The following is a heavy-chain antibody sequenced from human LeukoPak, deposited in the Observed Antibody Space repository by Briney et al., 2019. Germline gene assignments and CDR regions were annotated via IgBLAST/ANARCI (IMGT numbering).Heavy chain of an antibody. J-gene: IGHJ6*03. Sequence: ASVKVSCKASGDTFINDYIHWVRQAPGQGLEWMGVSNPGGGATTYAQKFQGRVTMTRDMSTSTVYMELRSLRSADTAVYYCARGNDGWPHYYNYFMDVWGKGTTVTVSS. V-gene: IGHV1-46*01. CDR2: SNPGGGAT. CDR3: ARGNDGWPHYYNYFMDV. CDR1: GDTFINDY. D-gene: IGHD1-1*01.